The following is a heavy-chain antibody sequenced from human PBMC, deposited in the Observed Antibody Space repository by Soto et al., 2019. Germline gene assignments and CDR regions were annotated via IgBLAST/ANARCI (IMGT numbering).Heavy chain of an antibody. J-gene: IGHJ4*02. V-gene: IGHV4-34*01. CDR2: INHSGST. D-gene: IGHD2-2*01. CDR3: ARGGGPDTDIVVAPAEPYYFDY. Sequence: SETLSLTCAVYGGSFSGYYWSWIRQPPGKGLEWIGEINHSGSTNYNPSLKSRVTISVDTSKNQFSLKLSSVTAADTAVYYCARGGGPDTDIVVAPAEPYYFDYWGQGTLVTVSS. CDR1: GGSFSGYY.